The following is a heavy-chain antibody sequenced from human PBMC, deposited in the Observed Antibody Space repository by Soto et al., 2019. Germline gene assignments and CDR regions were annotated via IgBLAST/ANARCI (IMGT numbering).Heavy chain of an antibody. CDR3: SRVLLWLGAVDY. D-gene: IGHD3-10*01. Sequence: QVHLQQWGAGLLEPSETLSLTCAVSGVSFDGFLWTWIRQAPGTGLEWIRKISRAGGSNYNQSRDGRVTNSLATPKDQFALRLRSVSASGTVVYCCSRVLLWLGAVDYCGQGTPVPVSS. CDR2: ISRAGGS. V-gene: IGHV4-34*01. CDR1: GVSFDGFL. J-gene: IGHJ4*02.